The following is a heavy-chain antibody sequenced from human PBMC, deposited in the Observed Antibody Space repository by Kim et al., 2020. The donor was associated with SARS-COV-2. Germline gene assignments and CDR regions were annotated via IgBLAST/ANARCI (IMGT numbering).Heavy chain of an antibody. D-gene: IGHD1-1*01. Sequence: DSVKGRFTISRDHSKNPLVVQMNSLRADDTAVYYCAKRVQRPYAMFFFDSWGQGALVTVSS. V-gene: IGHV3-23*01. CDR3: AKRVQRPYAMFFFDS. J-gene: IGHJ4*02.